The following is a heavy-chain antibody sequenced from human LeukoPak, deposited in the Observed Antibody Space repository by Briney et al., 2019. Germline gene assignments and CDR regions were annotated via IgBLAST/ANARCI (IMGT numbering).Heavy chain of an antibody. CDR1: GYTFTSYG. V-gene: IGHV1-18*01. CDR2: ISAYNGNT. CDR3: ARDGAGAEFTMVREVIRSYNWFDP. D-gene: IGHD3-10*01. J-gene: IGHJ5*02. Sequence: ASVKVSCKASGYTFTSYGISWVRQAPGQGLEWMGWISAYNGNTNYAQKLQGRVTMTTDTSTSTAYMELRSLRSDDTAVYYCARDGAGAEFTMVREVIRSYNWFDPWGQGTLVTVSS.